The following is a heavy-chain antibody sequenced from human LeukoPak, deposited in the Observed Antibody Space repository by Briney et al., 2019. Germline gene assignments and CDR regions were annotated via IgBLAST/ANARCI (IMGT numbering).Heavy chain of an antibody. CDR3: AKGGGSSCYSPSDY. D-gene: IGHD2-15*01. CDR1: GFTLSSYA. J-gene: IGHJ4*02. V-gene: IGHV3-23*01. Sequence: PGGPLRLSCGVSGFTLSSYAMRWVRQAPGEGLEGCSEISSSDTDTFYANSVKGPFTISRDNPKNTLYLQMNSLRAEDTAVYYCAKGGGSSCYSPSDYWGQGTLVTVSS. CDR2: ISSSDTDT.